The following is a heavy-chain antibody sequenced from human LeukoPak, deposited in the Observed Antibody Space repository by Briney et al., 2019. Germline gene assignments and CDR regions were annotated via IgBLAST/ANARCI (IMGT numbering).Heavy chain of an antibody. J-gene: IGHJ4*02. D-gene: IGHD5-18*01. CDR3: ARVAAKTAMVHY. CDR1: GGSISSGSYY. CDR2: IYTSGST. V-gene: IGHV4-61*02. Sequence: PSETLSLTCTVSGGSISSGSYYWSWIRQPAGKGLEWIGRIYTSGSTNYNPSLKSRVTISVDTSKNQFSLKLSSVTAADTAVYYCARVAAKTAMVHYWGQGTLVTVSS.